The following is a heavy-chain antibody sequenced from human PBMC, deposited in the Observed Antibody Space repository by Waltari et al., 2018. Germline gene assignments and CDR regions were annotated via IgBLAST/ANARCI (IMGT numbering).Heavy chain of an antibody. CDR2: ISYNVRNI. V-gene: IGHV3-30*04. CDR3: ARDYCDRTNCHGMDV. Sequence: QVQVVESGGGVVQPGRSLRLSCTASEFTFSSYAMHWVRQAPGKGLWWVAVISYNVRNIYYADSVKGRFTISRDNSKQTLYMQMNSLRPEDTAVYYCARDYCDRTNCHGMDVWGQGTTVTVSS. J-gene: IGHJ6*02. D-gene: IGHD3-22*01. CDR1: EFTFSSYA.